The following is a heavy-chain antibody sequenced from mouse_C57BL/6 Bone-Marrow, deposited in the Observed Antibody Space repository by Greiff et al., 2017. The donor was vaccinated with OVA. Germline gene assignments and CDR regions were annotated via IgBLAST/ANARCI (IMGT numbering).Heavy chain of an antibody. CDR2: ISSGGSYT. Sequence: EVQLQESGGDLVKPGGSLKLSCAASGFTFSSYGMSWVRQTPDKRLEWVATISSGGSYTYYPDSVKGRFTSSRDNAKNTLYLQMRSLKSEDTAMYYCAVHDGGSSFAYWGQGTLVTVSA. CDR1: GFTFSSYG. D-gene: IGHD1-1*02. V-gene: IGHV5-6*01. CDR3: AVHDGGSSFAY. J-gene: IGHJ3*01.